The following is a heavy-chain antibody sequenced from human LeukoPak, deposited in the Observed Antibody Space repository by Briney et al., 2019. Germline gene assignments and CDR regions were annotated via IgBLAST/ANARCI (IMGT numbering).Heavy chain of an antibody. Sequence: ASVKVSCKASGYTFTSYAMNWVREAPGQGLEWMGWINTNTGDPTYAQGLTGRFVFSLDTSVSTAYLQISSLKAEDTAVYYCAIWYCSGGRCYSNARTFDYWGQGTRVSVSS. CDR2: INTNTGDP. D-gene: IGHD2-15*01. CDR1: GYTFTSYA. V-gene: IGHV7-4-1*02. J-gene: IGHJ4*02. CDR3: AIWYCSGGRCYSNARTFDY.